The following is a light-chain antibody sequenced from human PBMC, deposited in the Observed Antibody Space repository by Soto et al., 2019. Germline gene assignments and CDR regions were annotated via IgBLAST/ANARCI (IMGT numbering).Light chain of an antibody. CDR1: QSVSSY. V-gene: IGKV3-11*01. CDR3: QQYGSSPRT. CDR2: DAS. J-gene: IGKJ3*01. Sequence: EIVLTQSPATLSLSPGERATLSCRASQSVSSYLAWYQQKPGQAPRLLIYDASNRATGIPARFSGSGSGTDFPLTISSLEPEDFALYYCQQYGSSPRTFGPGTKVDIK.